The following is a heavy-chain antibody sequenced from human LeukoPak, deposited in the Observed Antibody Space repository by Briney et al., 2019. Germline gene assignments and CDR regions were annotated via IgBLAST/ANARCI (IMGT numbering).Heavy chain of an antibody. CDR3: ARDTAWFGESHFDY. CDR1: GYTFTSYA. D-gene: IGHD3-10*01. J-gene: IGHJ4*02. Sequence: ASVKVSCKASGYTFTSYAMNWVRQAPGQGLEWMGWINTNTGNPTYAQGFTGRFVFSLDTSVSTAYLQISSLKAEDTAVYYCARDTAWFGESHFDYWGQGTLVTVSS. V-gene: IGHV7-4-1*02. CDR2: INTNTGNP.